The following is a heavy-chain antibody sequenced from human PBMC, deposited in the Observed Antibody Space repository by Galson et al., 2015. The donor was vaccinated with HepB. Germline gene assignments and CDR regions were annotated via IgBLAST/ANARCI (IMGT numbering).Heavy chain of an antibody. CDR2: ISGSGGST. D-gene: IGHD6-19*01. J-gene: IGHJ4*02. V-gene: IGHV3-23*01. CDR3: AKVQYSSGWYTPEYYVDY. Sequence: SLRLSCAASGFTFSSYAMSWVRQAPGKGLEWVSAISGSGGSTYYADSVKGRFTISRDNSKNTLYLQMNSLRAEDTAVYYCAKVQYSSGWYTPEYYVDYWGQGTLVAVSS. CDR1: GFTFSSYA.